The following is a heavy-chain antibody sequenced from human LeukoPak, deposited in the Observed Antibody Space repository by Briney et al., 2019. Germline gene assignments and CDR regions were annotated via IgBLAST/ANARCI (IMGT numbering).Heavy chain of an antibody. V-gene: IGHV3-23*01. CDR3: AKDSSSGTYFAY. CDR1: GFTFTSYD. Sequence: GGSLRLSCAASGFTFTSYDMSWLHQAPGKGLEGVSAISGSGGSSYYADSVKGRFTISRDNSTHTLYLQMNSLRAEHTAVYYCAKDSSSGTYFAYWGQGPLVTVSS. CDR2: ISGSGGSS. J-gene: IGHJ4*02. D-gene: IGHD3-22*01.